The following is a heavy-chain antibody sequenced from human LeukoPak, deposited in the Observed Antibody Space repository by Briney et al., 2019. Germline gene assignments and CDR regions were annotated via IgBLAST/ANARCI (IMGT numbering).Heavy chain of an antibody. Sequence: GGSLRLSCAASGFTFSSYGMSWVRQAPGKGLEWVSAISGSGGSTYYADSVKGRFTISRDNSKNTLYLQMNSLRTEDTAVYYCAKRRGLELLYYYYMDVWGKGTTVTVSS. CDR3: AKRRGLELLYYYYMDV. D-gene: IGHD1-7*01. CDR1: GFTFSSYG. CDR2: ISGSGGST. V-gene: IGHV3-23*01. J-gene: IGHJ6*03.